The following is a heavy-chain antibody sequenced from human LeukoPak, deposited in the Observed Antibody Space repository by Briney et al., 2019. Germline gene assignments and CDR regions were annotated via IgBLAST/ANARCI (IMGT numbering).Heavy chain of an antibody. Sequence: GGSLRLSCAASGFTFSSYAMHWVRQAPGKGLEWVAVISYDGSNKKYADSVKGRFTISRDNSKNTLYLQMNSLGAEDTAVYYCAKDPWGSSSLRYFDYWGQGTLVTVSS. V-gene: IGHV3-30*04. J-gene: IGHJ4*02. D-gene: IGHD6-6*01. CDR2: ISYDGSNK. CDR3: AKDPWGSSSLRYFDY. CDR1: GFTFSSYA.